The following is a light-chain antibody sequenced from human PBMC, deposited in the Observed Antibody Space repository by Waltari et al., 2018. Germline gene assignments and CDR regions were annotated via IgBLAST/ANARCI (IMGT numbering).Light chain of an antibody. V-gene: IGKV4-1*01. Sequence: DIVMTQSPDSLAVSLGERATINCKSSQSVLYSSNNKNYLAWYQQKPGQPPKLLMYWESTRDFGVPDRFSGSGSGTDFTLTISSLQAEDVAVYYCQQYYTTPLTFGGGTKVEIK. CDR1: QSVLYSSNNKNY. J-gene: IGKJ4*01. CDR3: QQYYTTPLT. CDR2: WES.